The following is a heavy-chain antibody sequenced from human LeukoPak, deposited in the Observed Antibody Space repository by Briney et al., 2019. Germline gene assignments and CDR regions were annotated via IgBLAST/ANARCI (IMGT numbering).Heavy chain of an antibody. Sequence: GESLKISCKGSGYSFTNYWIGWVRQMPGKGLEWMGFIYPGDSNTIYSPSFQGQVTISADKSINTAYLQWSSLKASDTAMYYCARLGSRVRGVNFYYYIGMDVWGQGTTVTVSS. CDR1: GYSFTNYW. CDR3: ARLGSRVRGVNFYYYIGMDV. V-gene: IGHV5-51*01. J-gene: IGHJ6*02. D-gene: IGHD3-10*01. CDR2: IYPGDSNT.